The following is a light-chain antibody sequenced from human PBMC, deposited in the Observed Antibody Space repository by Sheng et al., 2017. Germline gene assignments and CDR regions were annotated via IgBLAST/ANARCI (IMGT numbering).Light chain of an antibody. CDR2: QDS. CDR1: KLGDKY. CDR3: QAWDSNTAVV. V-gene: IGLV3-1*01. Sequence: SYELTQPPSVSVSPGQTASITCSGDKLGDKYACWYQQKPGQSPVLVIYQDSKRPSGIPERFSGSNSGNTATLTISGTQAIDEAAYYCQAWDSNTAVVFGGGTILTVL. J-gene: IGLJ2*01.